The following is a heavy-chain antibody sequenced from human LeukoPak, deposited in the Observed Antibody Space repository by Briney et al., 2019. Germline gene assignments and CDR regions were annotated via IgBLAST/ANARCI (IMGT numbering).Heavy chain of an antibody. Sequence: GGSLRLSCTASGFTFRNYAMTWVRRAPGKGLEFVSAISGSGGSTYYADSVKGRFTIARDNFNNTLYLQMNSLRAEDTAVYYCAKGQSAGTRVFRWFDPWGQGTLVTVSS. V-gene: IGHV3-23*01. CDR1: GFTFRNYA. CDR2: ISGSGGST. D-gene: IGHD6-13*01. J-gene: IGHJ5*02. CDR3: AKGQSAGTRVFRWFDP.